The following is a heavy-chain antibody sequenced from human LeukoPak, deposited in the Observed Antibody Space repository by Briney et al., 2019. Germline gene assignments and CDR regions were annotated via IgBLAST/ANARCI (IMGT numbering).Heavy chain of an antibody. CDR1: GFIFSTYS. CDR2: ITSSSVYI. Sequence: GGSLRLSCAASGFIFSTYSMNWVRQAPGRGLEWVSSITSSSVYIYYADSVRGRFTISRDNAKNSLYLQMNSLRAEDTAIYYCARDGSRGNLVTAPDYWGQGTLVTVSS. J-gene: IGHJ4*02. CDR3: ARDGSRGNLVTAPDY. V-gene: IGHV3-21*01. D-gene: IGHD2-21*02.